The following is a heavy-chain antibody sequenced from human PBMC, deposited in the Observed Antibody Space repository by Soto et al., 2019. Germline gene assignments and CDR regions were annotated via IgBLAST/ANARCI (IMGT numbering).Heavy chain of an antibody. CDR3: ATLAPWGDHVFAVA. J-gene: IGHJ5*02. Sequence: GGSLRLSCAASGFTFSSSAMSWVRQAPGKGLEWISGISASGGTTYYADSVKGRFTISRDKAQNTLYLQMNSLRAADTAVYYWATLAPWGDHVFAVAWGQGTLVTVSS. V-gene: IGHV3-23*01. CDR2: ISASGGTT. D-gene: IGHD6-19*01. CDR1: GFTFSSSA.